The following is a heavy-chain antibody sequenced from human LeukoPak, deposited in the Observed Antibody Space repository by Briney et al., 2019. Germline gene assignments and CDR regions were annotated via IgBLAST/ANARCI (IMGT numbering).Heavy chain of an antibody. V-gene: IGHV3-23*01. D-gene: IGHD1-26*01. CDR1: GFTFSSYA. J-gene: IGHJ4*02. CDR2: ISTNSGST. CDR3: AKNTSGTYLDY. Sequence: GGSLRLSCAASGFTFSSYAMSWVRQAPGKGLEWVSSISTNSGSTNYADSVKGRFTISRDNSKNMVYLQMNSLRAEDTAVYYCAKNTSGTYLDYWGQGILVTISS.